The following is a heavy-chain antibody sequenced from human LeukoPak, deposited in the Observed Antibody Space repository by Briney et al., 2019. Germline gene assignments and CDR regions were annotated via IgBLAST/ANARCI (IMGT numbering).Heavy chain of an antibody. CDR1: GFTFSSYA. V-gene: IGHV3-30*04. CDR3: ARDKVMRGVAYYFYF. Sequence: GGSLRLSCAASGFTFSSYAMHWVRQAPGKGVEGVAVISYDGSNKYYADSVKGRFNISRDNYKNTVYLQMNSLRAEDTAVYYCARDKVMRGVAYYFYFWGQGTLVPVSS. CDR2: ISYDGSNK. J-gene: IGHJ4*02. D-gene: IGHD3-16*01.